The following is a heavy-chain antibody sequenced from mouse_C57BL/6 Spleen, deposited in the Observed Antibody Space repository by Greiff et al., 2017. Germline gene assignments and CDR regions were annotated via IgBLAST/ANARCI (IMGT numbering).Heavy chain of an antibody. CDR2: IYPGDGDT. D-gene: IGHD2-4*01. CDR1: GYAFSSSW. CDR3: ARGDWHYDSAWFAY. J-gene: IGHJ3*01. Sequence: VQLQQSGPELVKPGASVKISCKASGYAFSSSWMNWVKQRPGKGLEWIGRIYPGDGDTNYNGKFKGKATLTADKSSSTAYMQLSSLTSEDSAVYFCARGDWHYDSAWFAYWGQGTLVTVSA. V-gene: IGHV1-82*01.